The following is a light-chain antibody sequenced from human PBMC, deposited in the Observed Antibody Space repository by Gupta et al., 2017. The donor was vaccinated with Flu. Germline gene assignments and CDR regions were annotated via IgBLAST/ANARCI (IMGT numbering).Light chain of an antibody. CDR3: SSYTSSNTLQVI. CDR1: SSDVADYQY. CDR2: DVK. Sequence: QSALTQPASVSGSPGQSMTISCTGTSSDVADYQYVSWYQQLPGKAPKLMIYDVKYRPSGVSNRFSASTSGNTASLTISGLQAEDEADYYCSSYTSSNTLQVIFGGGTRLTAL. V-gene: IGLV2-14*03. J-gene: IGLJ2*01.